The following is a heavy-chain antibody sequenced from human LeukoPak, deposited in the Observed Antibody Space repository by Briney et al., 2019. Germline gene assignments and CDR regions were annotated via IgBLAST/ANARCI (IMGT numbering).Heavy chain of an antibody. CDR2: ISGSSSYT. J-gene: IGHJ4*02. D-gene: IGHD3-10*01. CDR1: GFSFSDYY. CDR3: ARIRGGWYIDY. V-gene: IGHV3-11*06. Sequence: GGSLRRSCAASGFSFSDYYMSWLRQTPGKGLEWVSYISGSSSYTNYADSVKGRFTVSRDNAKKLVFLQMNSLRAEDTAVYYCARIRGGWYIDYWGQGTLVTVSS.